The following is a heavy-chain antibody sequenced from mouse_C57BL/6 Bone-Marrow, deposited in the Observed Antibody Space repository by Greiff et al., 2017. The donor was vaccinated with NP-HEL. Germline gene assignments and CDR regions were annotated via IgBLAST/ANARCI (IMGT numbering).Heavy chain of an antibody. Sequence: QVQLQQSGAELVKPGASVMLSCKASGYTFTEYPVHWVKQRSGQGLEWIGWVYPGSGSLIYTEKFTVKATLTAVKSSSTVFMALSILTSDDSAVYFCARYEGRWLPILFAYWGQGTLVTVSA. V-gene: IGHV1-62-2*01. CDR3: ARYEGRWLPILFAY. D-gene: IGHD2-3*01. CDR1: GYTFTEYP. J-gene: IGHJ3*01. CDR2: VYPGSGSL.